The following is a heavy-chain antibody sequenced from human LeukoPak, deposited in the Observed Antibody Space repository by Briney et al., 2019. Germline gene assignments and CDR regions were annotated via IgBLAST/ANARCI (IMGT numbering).Heavy chain of an antibody. J-gene: IGHJ4*02. CDR2: IYYGRTT. D-gene: IGHD2/OR15-2a*01. Sequence: SETLSLTCTVSAGSISSTSHHWGWIRQSPGKGLEWIGSIYYGRTTYYNPSLNSRVTISVVTSNNQFSLQLNPVTAADTAVYYCASISLHNFDYWGQGTLVTVSS. CDR3: ASISLHNFDY. CDR1: AGSISSTSHH. V-gene: IGHV4-39*01.